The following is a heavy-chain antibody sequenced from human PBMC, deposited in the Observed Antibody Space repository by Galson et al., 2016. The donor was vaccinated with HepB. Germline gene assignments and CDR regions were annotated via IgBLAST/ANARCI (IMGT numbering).Heavy chain of an antibody. J-gene: IGHJ4*02. CDR3: ARDRGTFYIFGQ. D-gene: IGHD3-3*02. CDR1: GDTFSIYT. Sequence: SVKVSCKASGDTFSIYTIAWVRQAPGQGLEWMGGILPRSGTTSYAQKFRARVTITADESTSTAYMELSSLRSEDTAVYYCARDRGTFYIFGQWGQGTLVTIFS. CDR2: ILPRSGTT. V-gene: IGHV1-69*13.